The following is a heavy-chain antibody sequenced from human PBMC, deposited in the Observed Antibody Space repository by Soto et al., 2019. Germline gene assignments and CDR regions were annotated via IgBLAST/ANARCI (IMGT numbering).Heavy chain of an antibody. Sequence: GGSLRLSCAASGFTCSSYAMSWVRQAPGKGLEWVSAISGSGGSTYYADSVKGRFTISRDNSKNTLYLQMNSLRAEDTAVYYCAKATMVRGVIDYWGQGTLVTVSS. D-gene: IGHD3-10*01. CDR3: AKATMVRGVIDY. J-gene: IGHJ4*02. CDR2: ISGSGGST. V-gene: IGHV3-23*01. CDR1: GFTCSSYA.